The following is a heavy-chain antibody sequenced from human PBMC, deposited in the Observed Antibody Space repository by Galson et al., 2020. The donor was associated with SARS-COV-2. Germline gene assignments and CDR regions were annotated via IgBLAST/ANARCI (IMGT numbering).Heavy chain of an antibody. D-gene: IGHD3-16*01. CDR2: ISYDGTNK. V-gene: IGHV3-30-3*01. CDR3: ARGVSGYASADY. Sequence: GESLKISCAASGFTFSNYAMHWVRQAPGKGLEWVAVISYDGTNKYYAESVKGRFTISRDNSKNTLYLQMNSLRAEDTAVYYCARGVSGYASADYWGQGTLVTVSS. CDR1: GFTFSNYA. J-gene: IGHJ4*02.